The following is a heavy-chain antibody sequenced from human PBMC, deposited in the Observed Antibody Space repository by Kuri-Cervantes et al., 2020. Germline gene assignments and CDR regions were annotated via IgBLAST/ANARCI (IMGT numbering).Heavy chain of an antibody. CDR1: GGSFSGYS. J-gene: IGHJ5*02. V-gene: IGHV4-34*01. Sequence: SQTLSLTCAVYGGSFSGYSWSWIRQPPGKGLEWIGEINHSENTNYNPSLKSRVTISVDTSKNQFSLKLSSVTAADTAVYYCATANSYLRITMFRGVHGRFDPWGQGTLVTVSS. CDR2: INHSENT. CDR3: ATANSYLRITMFRGVHGRFDP. D-gene: IGHD3-10*01.